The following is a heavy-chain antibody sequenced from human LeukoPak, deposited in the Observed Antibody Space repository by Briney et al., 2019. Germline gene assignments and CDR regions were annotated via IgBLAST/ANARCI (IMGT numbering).Heavy chain of an antibody. J-gene: IGHJ4*02. Sequence: GGSLRLSCAASGFTFSSYGMHWVRQAPGKGLEWVAFIRYDGSNKYYADSVKGRFTISRDDSRKTLYLQMNSLRTEDTAVYYCAKTQRFDYWGQGTLVTVS. CDR2: IRYDGSNK. V-gene: IGHV3-30*02. D-gene: IGHD6-25*01. CDR3: AKTQRFDY. CDR1: GFTFSSYG.